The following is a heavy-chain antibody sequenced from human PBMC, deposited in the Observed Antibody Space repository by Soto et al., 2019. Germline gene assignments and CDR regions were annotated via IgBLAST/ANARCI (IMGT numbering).Heavy chain of an antibody. CDR3: ARDRGPSSGYYPYWFDP. CDR1: GGTFSSYA. Sequence: QVQLVQSRAEVKKPGSSVNVSCKASGGTFSSYAITWVRQAPGQGLEWMGRIIPTFGTANYAQKFQGRVTITADESTSTAYMELSSLRSEDTAVYYCARDRGPSSGYYPYWFDPWGQGTLVTVSS. CDR2: IIPTFGTA. J-gene: IGHJ5*02. V-gene: IGHV1-69*15. D-gene: IGHD3-22*01.